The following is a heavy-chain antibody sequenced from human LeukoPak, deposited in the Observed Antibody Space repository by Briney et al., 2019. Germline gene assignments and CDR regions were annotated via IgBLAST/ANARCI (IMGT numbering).Heavy chain of an antibody. V-gene: IGHV4-34*01. CDR3: ALSGYYYDSSGYYHNFDY. Sequence: SETLSLTCAVYGGSFSGYYWSWIRQPPGKGLEWIGEINHSGSTNYNPSLKSRVTISVDTSKNQFSLKLSSVTAADTAVYYCALSGYYYDSSGYYHNFDYWAREPWSPSPQ. D-gene: IGHD3-22*01. J-gene: IGHJ4*02. CDR2: INHSGST. CDR1: GGSFSGYY.